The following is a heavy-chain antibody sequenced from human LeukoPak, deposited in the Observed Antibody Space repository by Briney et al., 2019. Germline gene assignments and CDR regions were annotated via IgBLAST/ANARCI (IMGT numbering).Heavy chain of an antibody. CDR3: AREVAAGSYRGFDY. Sequence: SETLSLTCGVQGGSFSSYYWTWIRQSPGKGLEWIGEINESGSTNYNPSLKSRVSMSVDPSKNQFSLKVNSVTAADTATYYCAREVAAGSYRGFDYWGQGTLVTVSS. J-gene: IGHJ4*02. D-gene: IGHD6-19*01. CDR1: GGSFSSYY. CDR2: INESGST. V-gene: IGHV4-34*01.